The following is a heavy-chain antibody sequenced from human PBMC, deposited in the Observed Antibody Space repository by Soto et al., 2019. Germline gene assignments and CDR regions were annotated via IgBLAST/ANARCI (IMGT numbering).Heavy chain of an antibody. Sequence: SETLSLTCTVSGGSISSYYWSWIRQPPGKGLEWIGYIYYSGSTNYNPSLKSRDTISVDTSKNQFSLKLSSVTAADTAVYYCARGNPYYYDSSGWFDPWGQGTLVTVS. CDR3: ARGNPYYYDSSGWFDP. CDR1: GGSISSYY. CDR2: IYYSGST. V-gene: IGHV4-59*01. D-gene: IGHD3-22*01. J-gene: IGHJ5*02.